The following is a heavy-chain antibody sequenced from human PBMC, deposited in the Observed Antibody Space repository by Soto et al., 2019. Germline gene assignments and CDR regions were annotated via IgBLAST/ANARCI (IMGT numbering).Heavy chain of an antibody. CDR3: ARGEGYYDSSGPFDY. Sequence: ASVKVSCKASGYTFTGYDMCWVRQAPGQGLEWMGWINPNTGGTNYAQKFQGRATMTRDTSISTAYMELSRLRSDDTAGYYCARGEGYYDSSGPFDYWGQGTLVTVSS. V-gene: IGHV1-2*02. CDR1: GYTFTGYD. CDR2: INPNTGGT. J-gene: IGHJ4*02. D-gene: IGHD3-22*01.